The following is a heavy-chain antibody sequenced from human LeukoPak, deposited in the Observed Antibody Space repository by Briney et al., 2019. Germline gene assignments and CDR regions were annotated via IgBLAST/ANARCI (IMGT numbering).Heavy chain of an antibody. Sequence: GGSLRVSCAASGFTFSSYSMNWVRQAPGQGLQWVSSISSTSTYIIYADSVKGRFTISRDNAKNSLYLQMNSLRAEDTAVYYCARFETIAVVDTEYWGQGTLVTVSS. J-gene: IGHJ4*02. CDR2: ISSTSTYI. V-gene: IGHV3-21*01. D-gene: IGHD6-19*01. CDR1: GFTFSSYS. CDR3: ARFETIAVVDTEY.